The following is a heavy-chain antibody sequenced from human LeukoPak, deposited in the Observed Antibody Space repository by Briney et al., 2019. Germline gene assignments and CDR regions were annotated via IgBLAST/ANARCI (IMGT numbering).Heavy chain of an antibody. Sequence: GESLKVSCKGSGYSFTSYWIAWVRQMPGKGLEWMGIVNPADSDTRYSPSFQGQVTISVDKSINTAYLQWSSLQASDTAMYYCATVPRIPAVGNTEYFQYWGQGTLVTVSS. CDR3: ATVPRIPAVGNTEYFQY. D-gene: IGHD6-13*01. CDR1: GYSFTSYW. CDR2: VNPADSDT. J-gene: IGHJ1*01. V-gene: IGHV5-51*01.